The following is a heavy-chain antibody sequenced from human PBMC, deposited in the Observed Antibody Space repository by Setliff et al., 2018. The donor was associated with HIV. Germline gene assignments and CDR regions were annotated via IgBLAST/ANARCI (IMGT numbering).Heavy chain of an antibody. CDR2: IYYSGSS. D-gene: IGHD4-17*01. CDR3: AGGDLYGDYAFSY. V-gene: IGHV4-59*03. CDR1: GGSISSYY. Sequence: PSETLSLTCTVSGGSISSYYWSVFRQPPGKGLEWIGYIYYSGSSNYNPSLKSRVTISVDTSNNQFSLKQSSVTAADTAVYYCAGGDLYGDYAFSYWGQGTLVTVSS. J-gene: IGHJ4*02.